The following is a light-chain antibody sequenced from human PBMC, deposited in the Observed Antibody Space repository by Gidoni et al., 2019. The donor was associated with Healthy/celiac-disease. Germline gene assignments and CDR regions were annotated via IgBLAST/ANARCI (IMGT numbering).Light chain of an antibody. J-gene: IGKJ4*01. Sequence: DIQMTPSPSSLSAAVGDGVTITSRASQSISSYLNWYQQKPGKAPKLLIYAAASLQSGVPTRFSGSGSGTDFTLTISRLQPEDFANYYCQQSYRSPLTFGGGTKVEIK. CDR3: QQSYRSPLT. CDR1: QSISSY. V-gene: IGKV1-39*01. CDR2: AAA.